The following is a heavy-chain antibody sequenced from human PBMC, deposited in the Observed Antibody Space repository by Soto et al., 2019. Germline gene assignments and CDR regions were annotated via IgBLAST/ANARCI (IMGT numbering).Heavy chain of an antibody. CDR3: ARVFYYGIDP. D-gene: IGHD3-10*01. CDR1: GGSISSGGYY. J-gene: IGHJ5*02. Sequence: PSETLSLTCTVSGGSISSGGYYWSWIRQHPGKGLEWIGYIHYSGSTYYNPSLKSRVTISVDTSKNQFSLKLSSVTAADTAVYYCARVFYYGIDPWGQGTLVTVSS. V-gene: IGHV4-31*03. CDR2: IHYSGST.